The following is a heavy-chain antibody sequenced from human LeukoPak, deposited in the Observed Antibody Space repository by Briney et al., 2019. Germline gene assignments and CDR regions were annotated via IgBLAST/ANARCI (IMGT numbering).Heavy chain of an antibody. CDR3: ARGLGPVTTLDY. V-gene: IGHV4-34*01. D-gene: IGHD4-17*01. J-gene: IGHJ4*02. CDR2: INHSGST. Sequence: SETLSLTCAVYGGSFSGYYWSWIRQPLGKGLEWIGEINHSGSTNYNPSLKSRVTIPVDTSKNQFSLKLSSVTAADTAVYYCARGLGPVTTLDYWGQGTLVTVSS. CDR1: GGSFSGYY.